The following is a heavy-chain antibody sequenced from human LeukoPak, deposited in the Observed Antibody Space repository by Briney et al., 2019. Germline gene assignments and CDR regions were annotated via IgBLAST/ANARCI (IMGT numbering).Heavy chain of an antibody. CDR3: ARIPDGLRADY. D-gene: IGHD5-24*01. CDR2: MNHSGRS. V-gene: IGHV4-34*01. J-gene: IGHJ4*02. CDR1: GGSFSGYY. Sequence: SETLSLTCAVYGGSFSGYYWGWIRQPPGKGLEVIGEMNHSGRSTYSPYLKRRVTISVETTKNQFSLKLSSVAAADTAVYYFARIPDGLRADYWGQGTLVTVSS.